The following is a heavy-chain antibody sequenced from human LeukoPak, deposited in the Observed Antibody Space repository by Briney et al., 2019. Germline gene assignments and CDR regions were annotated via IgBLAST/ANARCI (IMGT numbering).Heavy chain of an antibody. Sequence: ASVKVSCKASGYTFTSYYMHWVRQAPGQGLEWVGIINPSGDPTTYAQKFQGRVTMTRDTSISTAYMELSRLRSDDTAVYYCARDVGEYCSSTNCYASHYWGQGTLVTVSS. V-gene: IGHV1-46*01. CDR3: ARDVGEYCSSTNCYASHY. CDR1: GYTFTSYY. CDR2: INPSGDPT. J-gene: IGHJ4*02. D-gene: IGHD2-2*01.